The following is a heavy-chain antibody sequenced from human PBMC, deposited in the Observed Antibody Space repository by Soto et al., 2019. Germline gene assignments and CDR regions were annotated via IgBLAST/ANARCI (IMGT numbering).Heavy chain of an antibody. V-gene: IGHV3-53*01. D-gene: IGHD3-10*01. CDR2: IYSTGTT. CDR1: GFTVGNNY. CDR3: AKDGRGSGSHYNSFGY. Sequence: VQLVESGGGLIQPGGSLKLSCAASGFTVGNNYMSWVRQAPGKGLEWVSLIYSTGTTKYADSVKGRFTVSRDNAKNTLYLQMNRLRAEDTAVYYCAKDGRGSGSHYNSFGYWGQGTLVTVSS. J-gene: IGHJ4*02.